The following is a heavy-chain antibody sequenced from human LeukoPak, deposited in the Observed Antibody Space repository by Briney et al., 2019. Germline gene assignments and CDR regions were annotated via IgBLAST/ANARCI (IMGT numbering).Heavy chain of an antibody. J-gene: IGHJ6*02. D-gene: IGHD6-13*01. CDR3: ATHSSSWIPYYYYGMDV. CDR1: GYSFTSYW. V-gene: IGHV5-51*01. Sequence: GESLKISCKGSGYSFTSYWIGWVRQMPGKGLEWMGIIYPGDSDTRYSPSFQGQATISADKSISTAYLQWSSLKASDTAMYYCATHSSSWIPYYYYGMDVWGQGTTVTVSS. CDR2: IYPGDSDT.